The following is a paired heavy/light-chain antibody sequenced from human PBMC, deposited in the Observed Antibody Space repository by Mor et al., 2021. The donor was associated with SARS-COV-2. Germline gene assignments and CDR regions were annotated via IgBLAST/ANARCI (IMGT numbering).Heavy chain of an antibody. CDR2: FDREDDET. Sequence: QVQLVQSGAEVKKPGASVKVSCKVSGYTLTELSMYWVRQVPGRGLECMGGFDREDDETVYAQKFRGRVTMTEDSSTDTAYMELSSLRSEDTAIYYCATDFYIYGDYNYGLGVWGQGTTVTVSS. V-gene: IGHV1-24*01. D-gene: IGHD3-16*01. CDR1: GYTLTELS. CDR3: ATDFYIYGDYNYGLGV. J-gene: IGHJ6*02.
Light chain of an antibody. J-gene: IGLJ2*01. CDR1: SSDVGGY. V-gene: IGLV2-8*01. CDR2: EVT. Sequence: QSALTQPPSASGSPGQSVTISCTGSSSDVGGYVSWYQQYPGKAPKLMIYEVTKRPSGVPDRFSGSKSGNTASLTVSGLQAEDEADYYCSSYAGIDNFIFGGGTRLTVL. CDR3: SSYAGIDNFI.